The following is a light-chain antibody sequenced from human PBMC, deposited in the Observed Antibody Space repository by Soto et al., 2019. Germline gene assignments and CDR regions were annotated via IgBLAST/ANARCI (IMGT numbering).Light chain of an antibody. Sequence: QSALTQPPSASGSPGQSVTISCTRTSRDVGAYNFVSWYQRHPGKAPKVIISEVNKRPSGVPDRFSGAKSGNSASLNVSVVQAEGESYYSGSSYAGSKWVFGGGTKVTVL. CDR1: SRDVGAYNF. J-gene: IGLJ3*02. V-gene: IGLV2-8*01. CDR2: EVN. CDR3: SSYAGSKWV.